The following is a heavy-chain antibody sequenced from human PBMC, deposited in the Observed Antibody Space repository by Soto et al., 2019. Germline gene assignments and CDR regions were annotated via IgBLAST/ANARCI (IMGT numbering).Heavy chain of an antibody. V-gene: IGHV4-59*08. CDR1: GGSISSYY. J-gene: IGHJ6*03. CDR3: ARRYDFWSGYLYYYYMDV. D-gene: IGHD3-3*01. Sequence: SETLSLTCTVSGGSISSYYWSWIRQPPGKGLEWIGYIYYSGSTNYNPSLKSRVTISVDTSRNQFSLKLSSVTAADTAVYYCARRYDFWSGYLYYYYMDVWGKGTTVTVSS. CDR2: IYYSGST.